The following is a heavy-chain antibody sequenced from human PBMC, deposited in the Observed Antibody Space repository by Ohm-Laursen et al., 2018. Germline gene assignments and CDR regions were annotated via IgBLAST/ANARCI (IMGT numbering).Heavy chain of an antibody. Sequence: SVKVSCKASGGTFSSYAISWVRQAPGQGLEWMGGIIPIFGTANYAQKFQGRVTITADESTSTAYMELSSLRSEDTAVYYCVRGDDSSGYEFDYWGQGTLVTVSS. V-gene: IGHV1-69*13. CDR3: VRGDDSSGYEFDY. CDR2: IIPIFGTA. D-gene: IGHD3-22*01. CDR1: GGTFSSYA. J-gene: IGHJ4*02.